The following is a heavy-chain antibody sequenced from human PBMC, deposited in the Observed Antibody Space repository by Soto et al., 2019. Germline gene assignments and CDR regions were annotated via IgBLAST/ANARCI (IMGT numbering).Heavy chain of an antibody. V-gene: IGHV4-59*11. D-gene: IGHD2-15*01. Sequence: QMQLQASGPRLVKTSETLSLTCTVSGGSMTNLYWSWVRQTPGKRLEWIGYIYYTGNTYYNPSLKSRVTSSVDRSNNQFSRRLNSVTAADTAVYYCARGGWSRDAGGQGALVTVSS. CDR3: ARGGWSRDA. J-gene: IGHJ5*02. CDR2: IYYTGNT. CDR1: GGSMTNLY.